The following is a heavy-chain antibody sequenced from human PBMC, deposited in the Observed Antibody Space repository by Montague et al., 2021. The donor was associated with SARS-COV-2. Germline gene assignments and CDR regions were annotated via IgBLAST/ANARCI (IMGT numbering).Heavy chain of an antibody. D-gene: IGHD3-9*01. CDR1: GDSINSEHW. CDR2: IYYSGST. V-gene: IGHV4-39*01. Sequence: SETLSLTCAVSGDSINSEHWWSWVRQPPGKGLEWIGSIYYSGSTYYNPSLKSRVTISVDTSKNQFSLELSSVTAADTAVYYCARLSKTGYPPLYYYYGMDVWGQGTTVTVSS. CDR3: ARLSKTGYPPLYYYYGMDV. J-gene: IGHJ6*02.